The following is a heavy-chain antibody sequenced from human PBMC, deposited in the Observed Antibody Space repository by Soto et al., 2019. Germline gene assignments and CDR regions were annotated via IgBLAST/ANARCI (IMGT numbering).Heavy chain of an antibody. D-gene: IGHD1-26*01. V-gene: IGHV3-48*02. CDR1: GFTFSSYS. CDR2: ISSSSTI. J-gene: IGHJ4*02. Sequence: GGSLRLSCAASGFTFSSYSMNWVRQAPGKGLEWVSYISSSSTIYYADSVKGRFTISRDNAKNSLYLQMNSLRDEDTAVYYCARAASGSYVLWGQGTLVTVS. CDR3: ARAASGSYVL.